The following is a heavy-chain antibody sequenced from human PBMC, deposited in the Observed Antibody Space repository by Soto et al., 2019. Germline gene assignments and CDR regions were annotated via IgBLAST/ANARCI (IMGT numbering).Heavy chain of an antibody. CDR1: GGSISSGDYY. V-gene: IGHV4-30-4*01. Sequence: ASETLSLTCTVSGGSISSGDYYWSWIRQPPGKGLEWIGYIYYSGSTYYNPSLKSRVTISVDTSKNQFSLKLSSVTAADTAVYYCARELFTQYGGNSDGGQIIDYWGQGTLVTVSS. CDR3: ARELFTQYGGNSDGGQIIDY. J-gene: IGHJ4*02. D-gene: IGHD2-21*02. CDR2: IYYSGST.